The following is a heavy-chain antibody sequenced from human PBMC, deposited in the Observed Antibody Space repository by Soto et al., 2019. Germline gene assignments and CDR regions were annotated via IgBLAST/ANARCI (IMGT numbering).Heavy chain of an antibody. CDR2: IYYSGST. J-gene: IGHJ6*02. V-gene: IGHV4-59*01. Sequence: PSETLSLTCTVSGGSISSYYWSWIRQPPGKGLEWIGYIYYSGSTNYNPSLKSRVTISVDTSKNQFSLKLSSVTAADTAVYYCARGHSRLHSSSWLPPPRPYYYYGMDVWGQGTTVTVSS. CDR1: GGSISSYY. D-gene: IGHD6-13*01. CDR3: ARGHSRLHSSSWLPPPRPYYYYGMDV.